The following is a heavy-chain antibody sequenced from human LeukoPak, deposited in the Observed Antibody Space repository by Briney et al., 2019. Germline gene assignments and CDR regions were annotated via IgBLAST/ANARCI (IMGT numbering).Heavy chain of an antibody. CDR2: ISAYNGNT. Sequence: ASVKVSCKASGYTFTSYGISWVRQPPGQGLEWMGWISAYNGNTNYAQKLHGRVTMTTDTSTSIAYMELRSLRSDHTAIYYCARVRTGLYDIIAYYPSGNWFDPWGQGSLVTVSS. D-gene: IGHD3-22*01. V-gene: IGHV1-18*01. J-gene: IGHJ5*02. CDR3: ARVRTGLYDIIAYYPSGNWFDP. CDR1: GYTFTSYG.